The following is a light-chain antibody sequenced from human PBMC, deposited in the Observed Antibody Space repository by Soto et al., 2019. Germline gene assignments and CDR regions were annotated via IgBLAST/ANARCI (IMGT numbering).Light chain of an antibody. CDR3: QQYNNWPPGT. J-gene: IGKJ4*01. CDR2: GAS. CDR1: QSVSRN. V-gene: IGKV3-15*01. Sequence: EIVMPQSPATLSVSPGERATLSCRASQSVSRNLAWYQQKPGQAPKLLIYGASSRATGIPARFSGSGSGREFTLTISSLQSEDFAVYYCQQYNNWPPGTFGGGTKVEIK.